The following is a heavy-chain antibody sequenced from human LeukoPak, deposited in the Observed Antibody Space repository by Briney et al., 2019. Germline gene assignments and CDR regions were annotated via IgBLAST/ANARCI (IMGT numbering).Heavy chain of an antibody. D-gene: IGHD2-21*02. J-gene: IGHJ4*02. CDR2: IYPGDSDT. Sequence: GESLKISCKGSGYSFTSYWIAWVRHMPGKGLEWMGIIYPGDSDTRYNPSFQGQVTISADKSISAAYLQWSSLKASDTAMYYCARRLASVVTFDYWGQGTLVTVSS. CDR3: ARRLASVVTFDY. V-gene: IGHV5-51*01. CDR1: GYSFTSYW.